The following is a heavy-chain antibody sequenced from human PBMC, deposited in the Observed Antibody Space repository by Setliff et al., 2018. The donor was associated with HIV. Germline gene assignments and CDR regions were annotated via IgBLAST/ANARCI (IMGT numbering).Heavy chain of an antibody. CDR2: INAGNGNT. CDR3: ARILSSRGIIEAYYYAMDV. J-gene: IGHJ6*02. CDR1: GYTFTSYA. V-gene: IGHV1-3*01. Sequence: GASVKVSCKASGYTFTSYAMHWVRQAPGQRLEWMGWINAGNGNTKYSQKFQGRVTITRDTSASTAYMELSSLRPEDTAVYYCARILSSRGIIEAYYYAMDVWGQGTTVTVSS. D-gene: IGHD3-10*01.